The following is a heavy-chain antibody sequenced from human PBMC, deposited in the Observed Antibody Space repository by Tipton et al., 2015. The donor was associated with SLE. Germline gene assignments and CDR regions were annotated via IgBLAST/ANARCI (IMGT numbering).Heavy chain of an antibody. CDR2: IYYSGST. CDR3: ASSGRYYYYYYMDV. Sequence: TLSLTCTVSGGSISSYYWSWIRPPPGKGLEWIGYIYYSGSTNYNPPLKSRVTISVDTSKNQFSLKLSSVTAADTAVYYCASSGRYYYYYYMDVWGKGTTVTVSS. CDR1: GGSISSYY. J-gene: IGHJ6*03. V-gene: IGHV4-59*01. D-gene: IGHD2-15*01.